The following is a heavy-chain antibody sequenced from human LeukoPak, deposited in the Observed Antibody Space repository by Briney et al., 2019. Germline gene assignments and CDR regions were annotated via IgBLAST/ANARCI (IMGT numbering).Heavy chain of an antibody. J-gene: IGHJ4*02. CDR1: GFTFSSYA. Sequence: TGGSLRLSCTASGFTFSSYAMSWVRQAPGKGLEWVSAISGSGGSTYYADSVKGRFTISRDNSKNTLYLQMNSLRAEDTAVYYCAKDRGGYSSSSDYWGQGTLVTVSS. CDR2: ISGSGGST. D-gene: IGHD6-6*01. CDR3: AKDRGGYSSSSDY. V-gene: IGHV3-23*01.